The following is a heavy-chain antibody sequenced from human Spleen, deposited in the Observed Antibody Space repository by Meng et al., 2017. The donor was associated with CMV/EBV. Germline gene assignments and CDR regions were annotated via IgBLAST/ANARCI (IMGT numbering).Heavy chain of an antibody. CDR2: IGTAGDT. J-gene: IGHJ4*02. CDR3: ARDVTAATNYFDY. D-gene: IGHD1-26*01. V-gene: IGHV3-13*03. Sequence: GESLKISCAACGFTFSSYDMHWVRQATGKGLEWVSAIGTAGDTYYPGSVKGQFTISRENAKNSLYLQMNSLRAEDTAVYYCARDVTAATNYFDYWGQGTLVTVSS. CDR1: GFTFSSYD.